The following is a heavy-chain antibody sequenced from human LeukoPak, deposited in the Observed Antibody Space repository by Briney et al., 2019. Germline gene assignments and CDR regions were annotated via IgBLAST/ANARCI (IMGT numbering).Heavy chain of an antibody. CDR1: GFTFSSYG. CDR3: AKVPTMIVVKNYFDY. D-gene: IGHD3-22*01. Sequence: PGGSLRLSCAASGFTFSSYGMSWVRQAPGKGLEWVSAISGSGGSTYYADSVKGRFTISRDNSKNTLYLQMNSLRAEDTAVYYCAKVPTMIVVKNYFDYWGQGTLVTVSS. CDR2: ISGSGGST. V-gene: IGHV3-23*01. J-gene: IGHJ4*02.